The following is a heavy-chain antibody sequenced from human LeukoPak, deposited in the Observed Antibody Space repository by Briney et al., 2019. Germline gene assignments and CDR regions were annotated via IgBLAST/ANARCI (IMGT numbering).Heavy chain of an antibody. V-gene: IGHV3-23*01. CDR1: GFTVSSNY. J-gene: IGHJ4*02. Sequence: GGSLRLSCAASGFTVSSNYMSWVRQAPGKGLEWVSVISGSGGSTYYADSVKGRFTISRDNSKNTLYLQMNSLRAGDTAVYYCAKEYSSGWSSYFDYWGQGTLVTVSS. CDR2: ISGSGGST. D-gene: IGHD6-19*01. CDR3: AKEYSSGWSSYFDY.